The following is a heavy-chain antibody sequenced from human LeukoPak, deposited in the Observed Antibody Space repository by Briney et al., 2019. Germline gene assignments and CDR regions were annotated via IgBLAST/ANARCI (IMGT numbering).Heavy chain of an antibody. CDR3: ARDHDYYYYGMDV. CDR1: GGTFSSYA. CDR2: MNPNSGNT. J-gene: IGHJ6*02. Sequence: ASVKVSCKASGGTFSSYAISWVRQATGQGLEWMGWMNPNSGNTGYAQKFQGRVTMTRNTSISTAYMELSSLRSEDTAVYYCARDHDYYYYGMDVWGQGTTVTVSS. V-gene: IGHV1-8*02. D-gene: IGHD1-14*01.